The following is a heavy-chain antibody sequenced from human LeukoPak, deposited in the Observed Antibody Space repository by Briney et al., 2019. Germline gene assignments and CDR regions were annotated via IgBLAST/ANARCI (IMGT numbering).Heavy chain of an antibody. V-gene: IGHV3-23*01. CDR3: AKDGRTYGEFDY. J-gene: IGHJ4*02. Sequence: GGSLRLSCTASGFVFSTYSMSWVRQAPGKGLEWVSSIGGIYVETFYADSVQGRFTISRDNSKNTLYLQLNNLRAEDSAIYYCAKDGRTYGEFDYWGQGTLVTVSS. CDR1: GFVFSTYS. CDR2: IGGIYVET. D-gene: IGHD4-17*01.